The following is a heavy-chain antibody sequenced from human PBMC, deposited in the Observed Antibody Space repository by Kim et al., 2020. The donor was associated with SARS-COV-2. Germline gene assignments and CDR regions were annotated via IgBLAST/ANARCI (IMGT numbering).Heavy chain of an antibody. J-gene: IGHJ6*02. D-gene: IGHD2-8*01. CDR3: AREPLDCTNGVCYNPYYYGMDV. CDR2: IIPIFGTA. Sequence: SVKVSCKASGGTFSSYAISWVRQAPGQGLEWMGGIIPIFGTANYAQKFQGRVTITADESTSTAYMELSSLRSEDTAVYYCAREPLDCTNGVCYNPYYYGMDVWGQGTTVTVSS. CDR1: GGTFSSYA. V-gene: IGHV1-69*13.